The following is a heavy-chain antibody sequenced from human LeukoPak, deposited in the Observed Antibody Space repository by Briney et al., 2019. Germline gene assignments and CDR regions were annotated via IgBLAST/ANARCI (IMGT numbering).Heavy chain of an antibody. CDR3: ARGRQNTMIVVVNWFDP. D-gene: IGHD3-22*01. CDR2: MNPNSGNT. Sequence: ASVKVSCKASGGTFSSYAISWVRQAPGQGLEWMGWMNPNSGNTGYAQKFQGRVTMTRNTSISTAYMELSSLRSEDTAVYYCARGRQNTMIVVVNWFDPWGQGTLVTVSS. J-gene: IGHJ5*02. CDR1: GGTFSSYA. V-gene: IGHV1-8*02.